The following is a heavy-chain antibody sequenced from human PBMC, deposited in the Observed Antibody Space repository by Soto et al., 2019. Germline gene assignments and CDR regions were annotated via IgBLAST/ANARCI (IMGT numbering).Heavy chain of an antibody. J-gene: IGHJ4*02. CDR2: ISAYNGNT. V-gene: IGHV1-18*01. D-gene: IGHD4-4*01. CDR1: GYTFTSYG. Sequence: ASVKVSCKASGYTFTSYGISWVRQAPGQGLEWMGWISAYNGNTNYAQKLQGRVTMTTDTSTSTAYMELRSLRSDDTAVYYCTTSWAGPYMTTVTTTDYWGQGTLVTVSS. CDR3: TTSWAGPYMTTVTTTDY.